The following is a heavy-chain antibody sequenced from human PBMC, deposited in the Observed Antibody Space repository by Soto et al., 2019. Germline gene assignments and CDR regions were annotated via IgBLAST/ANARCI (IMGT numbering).Heavy chain of an antibody. D-gene: IGHD6-19*01. J-gene: IGHJ4*02. V-gene: IGHV1-18*04. Sequence: QVQLVQSVAELKKPGASVNVSCMISGYTFTTYDITWVRQAPGQGLEWMGWINGYSGTTDYAQKFQGRVTMTTDTSRGIAFMELSRLNFDDTGVYFCARKMSGWPKFDWWGQGTLVTVSS. CDR3: ARKMSGWPKFDW. CDR2: INGYSGTT. CDR1: GYTFTTYD.